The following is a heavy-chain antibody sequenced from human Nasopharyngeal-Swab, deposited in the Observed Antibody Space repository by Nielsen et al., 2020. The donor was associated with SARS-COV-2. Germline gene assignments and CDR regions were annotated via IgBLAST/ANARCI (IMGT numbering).Heavy chain of an antibody. D-gene: IGHD1-26*01. CDR3: AREGWELLDV. V-gene: IGHV4-39*07. Sequence: SETLSLTCTVSGGSISSYYWGWIRQPPGKGLEWIGSMSYSGSTYYTPSLKSRVTISVDTSKNQFSLKLSSVTAADTAVYYCAREGWELLDVWGQGTTVTVSS. J-gene: IGHJ6*02. CDR2: MSYSGST. CDR1: GGSISSYY.